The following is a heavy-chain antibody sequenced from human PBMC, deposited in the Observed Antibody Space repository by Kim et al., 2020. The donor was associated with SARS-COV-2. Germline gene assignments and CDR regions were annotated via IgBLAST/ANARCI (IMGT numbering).Heavy chain of an antibody. V-gene: IGHV1-69*01. CDR3: ARPVVPAAPDAFDI. Sequence: AQQFQGGVTITADESTSTAYMELSSLRSEDTAVYYCARPVVPAAPDAFDIWGQGTMVTVSS. J-gene: IGHJ3*02. D-gene: IGHD2-2*01.